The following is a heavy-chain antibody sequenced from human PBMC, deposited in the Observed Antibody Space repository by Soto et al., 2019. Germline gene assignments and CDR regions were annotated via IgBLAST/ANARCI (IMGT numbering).Heavy chain of an antibody. J-gene: IGHJ6*02. D-gene: IGHD2-2*01. CDR3: AREALHQVIGGMDV. CDR2: IWYDGSNK. V-gene: IGHV3-33*01. CDR1: GFTFSNLG. Sequence: PCRSLRLCCAAAGFTFSNLGMHWVRQAPGKGLEWVAVIWYDGSNKYYADSVKGRFTISRDNSKNTLYLQMNRLRAEDTAVYYCAREALHQVIGGMDVWGQGTTVTVSS.